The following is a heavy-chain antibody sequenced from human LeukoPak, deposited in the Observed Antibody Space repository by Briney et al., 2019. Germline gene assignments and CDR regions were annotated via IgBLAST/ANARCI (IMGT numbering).Heavy chain of an antibody. V-gene: IGHV3-30-3*01. Sequence: GMSLRLSCAASGFTFSSYAMHWVRQAPGKGLEWVAIISYDGSIKYQADSVRGRFTISRDDSKNTLYLQMNSLRAEDTAVYYCARDRSANSRVYYFDCWGQGTLVTVSS. CDR3: ARDRSANSRVYYFDC. J-gene: IGHJ4*02. CDR2: ISYDGSIK. D-gene: IGHD6-13*01. CDR1: GFTFSSYA.